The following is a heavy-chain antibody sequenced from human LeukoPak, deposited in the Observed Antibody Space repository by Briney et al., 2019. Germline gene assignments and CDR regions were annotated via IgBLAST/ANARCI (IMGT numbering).Heavy chain of an antibody. D-gene: IGHD1/OR15-1a*01. CDR1: GGSISSYY. V-gene: IGHV4-4*07. Sequence: SETLSLTCTVSGGSISSYYWSLIRQPAGKGLEWIGRIYTSGSTNYNPSLKSRVTMSVDTSKNQFSLKLSSVTAADTAVYYCARDRRSAHHDLWDNYYFDYWGQGTLATVSS. CDR2: IYTSGST. J-gene: IGHJ4*02. CDR3: ARDRRSAHHDLWDNYYFDY.